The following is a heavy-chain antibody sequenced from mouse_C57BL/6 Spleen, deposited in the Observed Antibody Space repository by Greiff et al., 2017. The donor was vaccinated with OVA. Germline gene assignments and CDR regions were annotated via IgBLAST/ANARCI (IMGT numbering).Heavy chain of an antibody. Sequence: VQLQQSGPELVKPGASVKISCKASGYTFTDYYMNWVKQSHGKSLEWIGDINPNNGGTSYNQKFKGKATLTVDKSSSTAYMELRSLTSEDSAVYYCARSRLLREAWFAYWGQGTLVTVSA. CDR2: INPNNGGT. CDR1: GYTFTDYY. J-gene: IGHJ3*01. D-gene: IGHD2-3*01. V-gene: IGHV1-26*01. CDR3: ARSRLLREAWFAY.